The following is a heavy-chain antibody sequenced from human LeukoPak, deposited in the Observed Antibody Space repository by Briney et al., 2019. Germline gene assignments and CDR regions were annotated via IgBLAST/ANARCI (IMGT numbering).Heavy chain of an antibody. Sequence: SETLSLTCIVPGGSISSYCWSWIRQPPGKGLECIASMCSSGRANYNPSLKSRVTISIDTSKNQFSLNLSSVTAADTAVYYCARGASGYSYGWGQGTLVTVSS. CDR3: ARGASGYSYG. CDR2: MCSSGRA. J-gene: IGHJ4*02. V-gene: IGHV4-59*01. CDR1: GGSISSYC. D-gene: IGHD5-18*01.